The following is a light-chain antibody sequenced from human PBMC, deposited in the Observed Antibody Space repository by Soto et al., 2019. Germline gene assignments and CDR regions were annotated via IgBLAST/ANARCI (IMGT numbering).Light chain of an antibody. CDR2: LEGSGSY. CDR1: SGHSSYI. CDR3: ETWDSNTRV. V-gene: IGLV4-60*02. J-gene: IGLJ3*02. Sequence: QLVLTQSSSASASLGSSVKLTCTLRSGHSSYIIAWHQQQPGKAPRYLMKLEGSGSYNKGSGVPDRFSGSSSGADRYLTISNLQFEDEADYYCETWDSNTRVFGGGTQLTVL.